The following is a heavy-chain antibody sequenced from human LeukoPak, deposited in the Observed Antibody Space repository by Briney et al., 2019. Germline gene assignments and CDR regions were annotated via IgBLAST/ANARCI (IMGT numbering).Heavy chain of an antibody. D-gene: IGHD6-6*01. CDR2: IRYDGSNK. CDR3: AKGYYSSSPGWFDP. V-gene: IGHV3-30*02. J-gene: IGHJ5*02. Sequence: GGSLRLSCAASGFTFSSYGMHWVRQAPGKGLEWVAFIRYDGSNKYFADSVKGRFTISRGNSKSTLYLQVNSLRPEDTAVYYCAKGYYSSSPGWFDPWGQGTLVTVSS. CDR1: GFTFSSYG.